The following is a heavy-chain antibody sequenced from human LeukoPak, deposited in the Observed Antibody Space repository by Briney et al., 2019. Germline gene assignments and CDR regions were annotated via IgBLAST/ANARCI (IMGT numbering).Heavy chain of an antibody. CDR2: ISSSGSTI. CDR1: GFTFSDYY. Sequence: GGSLRLSCAASGFTFSDYYMSWIRQAPGKGLEWVSYISSSGSTIYYADSVKGRFTISRDNAKNSLYLQMNSLRAEDTAVYYCARFATTVMLYYGMDVWGQGTTVTVSS. V-gene: IGHV3-11*01. D-gene: IGHD4-17*01. J-gene: IGHJ6*02. CDR3: ARFATTVMLYYGMDV.